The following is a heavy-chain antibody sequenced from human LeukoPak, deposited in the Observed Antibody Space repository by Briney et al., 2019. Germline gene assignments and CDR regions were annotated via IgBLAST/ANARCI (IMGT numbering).Heavy chain of an antibody. CDR1: GGSFSGYY. J-gene: IGHJ4*02. CDR2: INHGGST. V-gene: IGHV4-34*01. CDR3: ARVSYFDSSGYYHFDY. Sequence: SETLSLTCAVYGGSFSGYYWSWIRQPPGEGLEWIGDINHGGSTNYNPSLKSRVTISVDTSENLFSLKLTSVTAADTAVYYCARVSYFDSSGYYHFDYWGQGTLVTVSS. D-gene: IGHD3-22*01.